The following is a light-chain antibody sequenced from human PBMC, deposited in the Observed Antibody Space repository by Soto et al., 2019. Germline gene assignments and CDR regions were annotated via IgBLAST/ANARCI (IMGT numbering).Light chain of an antibody. CDR1: QSVSSK. J-gene: IGKJ5*01. Sequence: EIVMTQSPATLSVSPGERDTLSCRASQSVSSKLAWYQQKPGQAPRLLIYDASNRATGIPARFSGSGSGTDFTLTISSLEPEDFAVYYCQQRSNWPPSITFGQGTRREIK. V-gene: IGKV3-11*01. CDR2: DAS. CDR3: QQRSNWPPSIT.